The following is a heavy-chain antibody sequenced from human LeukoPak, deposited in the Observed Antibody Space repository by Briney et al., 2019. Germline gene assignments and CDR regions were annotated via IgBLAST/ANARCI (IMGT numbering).Heavy chain of an antibody. J-gene: IGHJ4*02. CDR1: GFTFSTYA. D-gene: IGHD3-22*01. CDR3: AKTYYYDTSGYYSFPN. Sequence: GGSLRLSCAASGFTFSTYAMTWVHQAPGKGLEWVSSISSSGGNTYYADSMKGRFTISRDNSKNTLYLQLNSLRVEDTAVYYCAKTYYYDTSGYYSFPNWGQGTQVTVSS. V-gene: IGHV3-23*01. CDR2: ISSSGGNT.